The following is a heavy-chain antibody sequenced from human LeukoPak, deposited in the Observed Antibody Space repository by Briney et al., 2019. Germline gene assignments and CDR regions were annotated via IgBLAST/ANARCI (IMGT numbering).Heavy chain of an antibody. J-gene: IGHJ2*01. Sequence: SETLSLTCAVSGGSFGDYYWSWLRQPPGKGLEWIGYIYYSGTTNYNPSLESRVTISVDTSKSQFSLKLTSVTAADAAMYYCARDSGRNRYFGVWGRGALVTVSS. V-gene: IGHV4-59*01. CDR3: ARDSGRNRYFGV. CDR2: IYYSGTT. CDR1: GGSFGDYY.